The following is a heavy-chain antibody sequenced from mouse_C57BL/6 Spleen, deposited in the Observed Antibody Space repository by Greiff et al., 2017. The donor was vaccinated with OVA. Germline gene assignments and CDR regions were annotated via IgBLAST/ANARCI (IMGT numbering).Heavy chain of an antibody. CDR2: INPGRGGT. CDR3: ARSPTGYEYDGRYVEV. V-gene: IGHV1-54*01. Sequence: VQLQQSGAELVRPGTSVKVSCKASGYAFPNYLIAWVKQRPGQGLEWIGVINPGRGGTNYTEQFKGKATLTADKSSSTAYMQLSSLTSEDAAVYFCARSPTGYEYDGRYVEVWGTGATVTVAS. J-gene: IGHJ1*03. D-gene: IGHD2-4*01. CDR1: GYAFPNYL.